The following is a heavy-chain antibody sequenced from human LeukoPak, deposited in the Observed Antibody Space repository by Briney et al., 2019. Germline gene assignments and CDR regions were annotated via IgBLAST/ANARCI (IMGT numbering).Heavy chain of an antibody. Sequence: SETLSLTCTVSGGSISSGGYYWSWIRQHPGKGLEWIGYIYYSGSTYYNPSLKSRVTISVDTSKNQFSLKLSSVTAADTAVYYCARVILPAKYYYDSSGLDYWGQGTLVTVSS. V-gene: IGHV4-31*03. J-gene: IGHJ4*02. D-gene: IGHD3-22*01. CDR1: GGSISSGGYY. CDR3: ARVILPAKYYYDSSGLDY. CDR2: IYYSGST.